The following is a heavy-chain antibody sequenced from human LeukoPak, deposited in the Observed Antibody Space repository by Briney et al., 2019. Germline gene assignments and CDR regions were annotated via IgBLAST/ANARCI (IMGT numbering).Heavy chain of an antibody. Sequence: GGSLRLSCAASGFTFDDYAMHWVRQAPGKGLEWVSGISWNSGYIGYADSVKGRFTISRDSAKNSLYLQMNSLRAEDTALYYCAKAATYSSSSFIDYCGQGTLVTVSS. CDR3: AKAATYSSSSFIDY. V-gene: IGHV3-9*01. D-gene: IGHD6-6*01. CDR2: ISWNSGYI. CDR1: GFTFDDYA. J-gene: IGHJ4*02.